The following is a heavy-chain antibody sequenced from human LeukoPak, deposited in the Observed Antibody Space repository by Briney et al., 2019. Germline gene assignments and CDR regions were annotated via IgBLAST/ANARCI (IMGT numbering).Heavy chain of an antibody. V-gene: IGHV1-46*03. Sequence: ASVKVSCKASGYTFTSYYMHWVRQAPGQGLEWLGIINPSGGSTSYAQKFQGRVTMTRDTSTSTVYMELSSLRSEDTAVYYCAREHGYSGYDRRMNWFDPWGQGTLVTVST. CDR2: INPSGGST. CDR3: AREHGYSGYDRRMNWFDP. CDR1: GYTFTSYY. D-gene: IGHD5-12*01. J-gene: IGHJ5*02.